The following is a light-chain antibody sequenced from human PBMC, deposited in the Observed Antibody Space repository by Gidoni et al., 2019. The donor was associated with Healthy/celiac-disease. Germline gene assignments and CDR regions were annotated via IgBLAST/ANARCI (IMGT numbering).Light chain of an antibody. CDR1: SSNIGSNT. V-gene: IGLV1-44*01. CDR2: SNN. J-gene: IGLJ3*02. Sequence: QSVLTHPPSASGTPGQRVTISCSGSSSNIGSNTVNWYQQLPGTAPKLLIYSNNQRPSGVPDRFSGSKSGTSASLAISGLQSEDEAEYYCAAWDDSLNGHWVFGGGTKLTVL. CDR3: AAWDDSLNGHWV.